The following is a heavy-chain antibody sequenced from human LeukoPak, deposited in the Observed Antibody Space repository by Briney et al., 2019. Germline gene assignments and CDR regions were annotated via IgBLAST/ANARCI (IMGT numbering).Heavy chain of an antibody. J-gene: IGHJ6*03. Sequence: SETLSLTCTVSGGSISSSSYYWGWIRQPPGKGLEWIGSIYYSGSTYYNPSLKSRVTISVDTSKNQFSLMLSSVTAADTAVYYCARDDHYYYYMDVWGKGTTVTVSS. CDR2: IYYSGST. CDR1: GGSISSSSYY. V-gene: IGHV4-39*07. CDR3: ARDDHYYYYMDV.